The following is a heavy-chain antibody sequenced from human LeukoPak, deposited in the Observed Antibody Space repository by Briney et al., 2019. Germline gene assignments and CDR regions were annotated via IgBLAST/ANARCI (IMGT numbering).Heavy chain of an antibody. J-gene: IGHJ4*02. CDR3: ARGGVGATFVF. V-gene: IGHV1-69*13. D-gene: IGHD1-26*01. CDR2: IIPIFGTA. Sequence: SVKVSCKASGGTFISYAISWVRQAPGQGLEWMGGIIPIFGTANYAQKFQGRVTITADESTSTAYMELSSPRSEGTAVYYCARGGVGATFVFWGQGTLVTVSS. CDR1: GGTFISYA.